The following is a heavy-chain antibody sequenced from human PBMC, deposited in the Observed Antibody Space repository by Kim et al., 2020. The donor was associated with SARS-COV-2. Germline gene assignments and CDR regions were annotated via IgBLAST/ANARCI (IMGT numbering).Heavy chain of an antibody. V-gene: IGHV4-30-4*01. CDR1: GVSMRTGNHF. Sequence: SETLSLTCNVSGVSMRTGNHFWGWVRQPPGKGLDWIGYIYSSDSTYYNPSLKTRVTISLDTSRNQFSLRLTSVTAPATTVDYCARGVHFSYAMDIWGQGT. J-gene: IGHJ6*02. CDR3: ARGVHFSYAMDI. D-gene: IGHD1-1*01. CDR2: IYSSDST.